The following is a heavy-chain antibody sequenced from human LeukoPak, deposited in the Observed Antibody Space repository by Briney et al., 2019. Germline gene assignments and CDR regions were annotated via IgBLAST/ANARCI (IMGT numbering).Heavy chain of an antibody. D-gene: IGHD3-22*01. V-gene: IGHV3-53*01. CDR3: AKDRYYDSSGYYDGTDY. J-gene: IGHJ4*02. CDR1: GFTLSSYW. CDR2: IYSGGST. Sequence: GESLRLSCAASGFTLSSYWMHWVRQAPGKGLEWVSVIYSGGSTYYADSVKGRFTISRDNSKNTLYLQMNSLRAEDTAVYYCAKDRYYDSSGYYDGTDYWGQGTLVTVSS.